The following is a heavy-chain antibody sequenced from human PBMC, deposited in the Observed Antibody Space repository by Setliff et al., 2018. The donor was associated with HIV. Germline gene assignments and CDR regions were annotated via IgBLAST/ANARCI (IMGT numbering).Heavy chain of an antibody. CDR1: GYTFTSYF. D-gene: IGHD6-19*01. V-gene: IGHV1-46*01. CDR3: AKDSPGPAINSGRIKNWFYP. Sequence: ASVKVSCKAFGYTFTSYFLHWVRQAPGQGLEWLGIIDPNGGATNNAQKFQGRLTMTRDTSTNTVYMELSSLRSEDTAVYYCAKDSPGPAINSGRIKNWFYPWGERTLFTVSS. CDR2: IDPNGGAT. J-gene: IGHJ5*02.